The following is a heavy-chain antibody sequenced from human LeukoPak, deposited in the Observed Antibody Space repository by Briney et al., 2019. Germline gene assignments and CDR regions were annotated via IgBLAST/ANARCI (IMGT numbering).Heavy chain of an antibody. CDR1: GGSISSYY. CDR2: IYYSGST. J-gene: IGHJ6*02. D-gene: IGHD3-10*01. V-gene: IGHV4-59*05. CDR3: ARQGGDGMDV. Sequence: SETLSLTCTVSGGSISSYYWSWIRQPPGKGLEWIGSIYYSGSTYYNPSLKSRVTISVDTSKNQFSLKLSSVTAADTAVYYCARQGGDGMDVWGQGTTVTVSS.